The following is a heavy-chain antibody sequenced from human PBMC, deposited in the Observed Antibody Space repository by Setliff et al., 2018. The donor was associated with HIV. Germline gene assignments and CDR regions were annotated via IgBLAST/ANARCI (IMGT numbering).Heavy chain of an antibody. CDR2: IYDSGSA. V-gene: IGHV4-4*09. CDR1: GASISRHF. Sequence: SETLSLTCTVSGASISRHFWAWIRQPPGKGLEWIGTIYDSGSAKHNPSLESRVRISVDTSKNHLSLKLSSVTAADTAVYYCARTWELPPVYGMDVWGQGTTVTVSS. D-gene: IGHD1-26*01. J-gene: IGHJ6*02. CDR3: ARTWELPPVYGMDV.